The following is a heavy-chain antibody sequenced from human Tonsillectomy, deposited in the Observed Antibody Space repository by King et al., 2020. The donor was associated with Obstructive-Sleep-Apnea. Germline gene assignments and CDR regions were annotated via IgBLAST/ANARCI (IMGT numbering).Heavy chain of an antibody. CDR1: GFTFSSYS. Sequence: DVQLVESGGGLVQPGGSLRLSCAASGFTFSSYSMNWVRQAPGKGLEWVSYISSISSTIYYSDSVKGRFTISRDNAKNSLYLQMNSLRAEDTAVYYCARVLAFDYWGQGTLVTVSS. CDR3: ARVLAFDY. CDR2: ISSISSTI. D-gene: IGHD3-3*02. V-gene: IGHV3-48*04. J-gene: IGHJ4*02.